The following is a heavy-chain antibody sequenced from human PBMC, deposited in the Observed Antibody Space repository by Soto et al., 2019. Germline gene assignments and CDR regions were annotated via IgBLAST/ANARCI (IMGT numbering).Heavy chain of an antibody. V-gene: IGHV4-34*02. J-gene: IGHJ5*02. CDR3: STGSDAYKGGRT. CDR1: DGSLSDKY. Sequence: QVHLQQWGAGLLKPSETLSHTCAVYDGSLSDKYYTWTRQSPRKGLEWIGEIHPSGSTFYNPSLQTRVTLSQDTSKKHFSLNLISVTAADTGEYYCSTGSDAYKGGRTWGQGTLVTVSS. D-gene: IGHD1-1*01. CDR2: IHPSGST.